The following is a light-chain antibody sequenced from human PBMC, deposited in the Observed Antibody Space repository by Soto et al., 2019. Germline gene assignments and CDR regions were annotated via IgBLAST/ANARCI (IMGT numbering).Light chain of an antibody. CDR1: SSNIGAGYD. CDR2: VNT. J-gene: IGLJ2*01. V-gene: IGLV1-40*01. CDR3: QSYDSSLSGYVV. Sequence: QSVLTQPPSVSGAPGQRVTISCTGSSSNIGAGYDVHWYQQLPGTAPKLLIYVNTNRPSGVPDRFSGSRSDTSASLAITGLQAEDEADYYCQSYDSSLSGYVVFGGGTQLTVL.